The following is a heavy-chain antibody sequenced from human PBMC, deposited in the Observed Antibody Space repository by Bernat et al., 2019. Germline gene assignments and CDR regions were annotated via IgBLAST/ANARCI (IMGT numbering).Heavy chain of an antibody. D-gene: IGHD4-17*01. V-gene: IGHV4-61*01. Sequence: QVQLQESGPGLVKPSETLSLTCTVSGGSVSSGSYYWSWIRQPPGKGLEWIGYIYYSGSTNYNPSLKSRVTISVDTSKNQFSLKLSSVTAADTAVYYCARDAGPGRLYGDYAAFDIWGQGTMVTVSS. J-gene: IGHJ3*02. CDR1: GGSVSSGSYY. CDR3: ARDAGPGRLYGDYAAFDI. CDR2: IYYSGST.